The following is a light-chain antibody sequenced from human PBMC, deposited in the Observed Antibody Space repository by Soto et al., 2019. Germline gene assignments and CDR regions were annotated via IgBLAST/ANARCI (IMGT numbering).Light chain of an antibody. CDR3: SSYTSTSSYV. J-gene: IGLJ1*01. Sequence: QSALTQPASVSGSPGQSITISCTGTSSDIGAYDYVSWYQQHPGGAPKLLIYDVSSRPSGVSSRFSGSKSGNTASLTISGLQPEDEADYYCSSYTSTSSYVFGGGTKVTVL. CDR1: SSDIGAYDY. V-gene: IGLV2-14*03. CDR2: DVS.